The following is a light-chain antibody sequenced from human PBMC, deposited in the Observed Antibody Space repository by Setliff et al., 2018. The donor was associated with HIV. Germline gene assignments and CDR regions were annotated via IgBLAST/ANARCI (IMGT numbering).Light chain of an antibody. CDR2: SVT. J-gene: IGLJ1*01. Sequence: QSALTQPASVSGSPGQSITISCSGTNSDIGSHDYVSWYQQHPGKAPKLMIFSVTYRPSGVSDRFSGSKSGNTASLTISGLQPEDEADYYCASHRDTNTLEVFGTGTKVTVL. CDR3: ASHRDTNTLEV. V-gene: IGLV2-14*03. CDR1: NSDIGSHDY.